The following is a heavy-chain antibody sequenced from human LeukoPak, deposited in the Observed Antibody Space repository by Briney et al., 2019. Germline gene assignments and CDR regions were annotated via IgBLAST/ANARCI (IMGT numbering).Heavy chain of an antibody. D-gene: IGHD3-22*01. CDR1: GFTFSSYA. J-gene: IGHJ4*02. CDR2: ISGSGGST. CDR3: AKDPTSVLVVVSLLH. Sequence: GGSLRLSCAASGFTFSSYAMSWVRQAPGKGLEWVSAISGSGGSTYYADSVKGRFTISRDNSKNTLYLQMNSLRAEDTAVYCCAKDPTSVLVVVSLLHWGQGTLVTVSS. V-gene: IGHV3-23*01.